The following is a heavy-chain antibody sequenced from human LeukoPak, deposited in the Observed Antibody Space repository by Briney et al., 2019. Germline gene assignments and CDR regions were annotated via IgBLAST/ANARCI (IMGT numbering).Heavy chain of an antibody. V-gene: IGHV4-61*02. CDR1: GGSISSGSYY. CDR3: ARDSRVLLWFGELLPNYYYYMDV. J-gene: IGHJ6*03. D-gene: IGHD3-10*01. Sequence: PSQTLSLTCTVSGGSISSGSYYWSWIRQPAGKGLEWIGRIYTSGSTNYNPSLKSRVTISVDTSKNQFSLKLSSVTAADTAVYYCARDSRVLLWFGELLPNYYYYMDVWGKGTTVTVSS. CDR2: IYTSGST.